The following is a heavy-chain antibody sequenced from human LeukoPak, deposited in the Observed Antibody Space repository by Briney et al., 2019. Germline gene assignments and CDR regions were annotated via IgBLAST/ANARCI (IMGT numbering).Heavy chain of an antibody. J-gene: IGHJ4*02. CDR2: INPSGGST. CDR3: AARRDYYDSSGYLPLDY. V-gene: IGHV1-46*03. CDR1: GYTFTSYY. D-gene: IGHD3-22*01. Sequence: ASVKVSCKASGYTFTSYYMQWVRQAPGQGLEWMGIINPSGGSTSYAQKFQGRVTMTRDTSTSTVYMELSSLRSEDTAVYYCAARRDYYDSSGYLPLDYWGQGTLVTVSS.